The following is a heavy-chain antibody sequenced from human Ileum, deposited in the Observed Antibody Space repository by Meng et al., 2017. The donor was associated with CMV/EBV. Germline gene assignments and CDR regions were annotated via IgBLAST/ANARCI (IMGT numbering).Heavy chain of an antibody. V-gene: IGHV3-9*03. Sequence: SLKISCVASGFNFDEYAMHWVRQAPGKGLEWVSGISSDSDSIAYADSVKGRFTISRDKDKKSLYLQMNSLRVGDMALYYCSKGDGSYYESAFIVWGRGTMVTVSS. CDR3: SKGDGSYYESAFIV. D-gene: IGHD3-10*01. CDR2: ISSDSDSI. J-gene: IGHJ3*01. CDR1: GFNFDEYA.